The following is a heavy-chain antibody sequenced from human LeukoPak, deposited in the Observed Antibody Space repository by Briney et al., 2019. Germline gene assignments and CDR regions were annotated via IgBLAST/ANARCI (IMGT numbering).Heavy chain of an antibody. CDR1: GYTFTSYG. D-gene: IGHD5-18*01. Sequence: ASVKVSYKASGYTFTSYGISWVRQAPGQGLEWMGWISAYNGNTNYAQKLQGRVTMTTDTSTSTAYMELRSLRSDDTAVYYCARILRGYSYGSPFDYWGQGTLVTVSS. CDR2: ISAYNGNT. J-gene: IGHJ4*02. CDR3: ARILRGYSYGSPFDY. V-gene: IGHV1-18*01.